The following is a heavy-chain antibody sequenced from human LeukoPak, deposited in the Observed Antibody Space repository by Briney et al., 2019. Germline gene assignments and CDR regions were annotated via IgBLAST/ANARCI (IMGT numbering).Heavy chain of an antibody. V-gene: IGHV4-61*01. J-gene: IGHJ3*02. CDR3: ARESWLRLWPGAFDI. CDR2: IYYRGST. Sequence: SETLSLTCTVSGGSVSSGSYYWSWIRQPPGKGLEWIGYIYYRGSTNYNPTLKSRVTISVDTSKNQFSLKLSSVTAADTAVYYCARESWLRLWPGAFDIWGQGTMVTVSS. D-gene: IGHD5-12*01. CDR1: GGSVSSGSYY.